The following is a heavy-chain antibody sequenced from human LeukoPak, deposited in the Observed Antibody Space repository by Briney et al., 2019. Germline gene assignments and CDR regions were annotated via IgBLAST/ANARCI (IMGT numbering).Heavy chain of an antibody. CDR2: ISSSSSSM. CDR3: ARKRGFSYGPFDY. CDR1: GFTFSSYT. Sequence: GGSLRLSCVASGFTFSSYTMNWVRQAPGKGLEWVSYISSSSSSMYYADSVKGRFTISRDNARNSLYLQLNSLRAEDTAVYYCARKRGFSYGPFDYWGQGTLVTVSS. V-gene: IGHV3-48*01. D-gene: IGHD5-18*01. J-gene: IGHJ4*02.